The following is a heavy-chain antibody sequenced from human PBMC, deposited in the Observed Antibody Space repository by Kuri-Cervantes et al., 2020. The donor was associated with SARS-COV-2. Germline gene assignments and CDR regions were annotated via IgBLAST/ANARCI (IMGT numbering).Heavy chain of an antibody. V-gene: IGHV3-73*01. CDR2: VRGKANNYAT. Sequence: GGSLRLSCEVSGFLFSASAIHWVRQASGKGLEWVGRVRGKANNYATAYAASVRGRFTISRDNSKNTLYLQMNSLRAEDTAVYCCARGVSGEGLVGATGYWGQGTLVTVSS. J-gene: IGHJ4*02. CDR1: GFLFSASA. CDR3: ARGVSGEGLVGATGY. D-gene: IGHD1-26*01.